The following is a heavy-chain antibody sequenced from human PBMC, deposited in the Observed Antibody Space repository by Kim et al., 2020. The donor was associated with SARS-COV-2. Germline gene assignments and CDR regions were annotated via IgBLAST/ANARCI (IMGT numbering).Heavy chain of an antibody. Sequence: GGSLRLSCAASGFTFSTYAMHWVRQAPGKGLEWVAIISYHGINKFYADSVKGRFTISRDNSKNTLHLHMNNLSGEDTAVYRCARDYYDSDGCGDGMDVWGQGTTVTVSS. J-gene: IGHJ6*02. D-gene: IGHD3-22*01. CDR1: GFTFSTYA. CDR3: ARDYYDSDGCGDGMDV. CDR2: ISYHGINK. V-gene: IGHV3-30-3*01.